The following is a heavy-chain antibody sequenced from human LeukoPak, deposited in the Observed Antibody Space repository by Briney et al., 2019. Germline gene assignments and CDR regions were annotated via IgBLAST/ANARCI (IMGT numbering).Heavy chain of an antibody. CDR1: GYTFTSYG. CDR3: ARGSYSSGWYSDYYYYYGMDV. V-gene: IGHV1-18*01. CDR2: ISAYDGNT. J-gene: IGHJ6*02. Sequence: ASVKVSCKASGYTFTSYGINWVRQAPAQGLEWMGWISAYDGNTNYAQKLQGRVTMTTDTSTSTAYMELGSLRSDDTAVYYCARGSYSSGWYSDYYYYYGMDVWGQGTTVTVSS. D-gene: IGHD6-19*01.